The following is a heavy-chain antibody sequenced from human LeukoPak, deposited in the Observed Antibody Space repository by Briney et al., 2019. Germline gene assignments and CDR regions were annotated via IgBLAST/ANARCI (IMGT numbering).Heavy chain of an antibody. J-gene: IGHJ6*02. CDR3: ARGRFWSGYNFYYYGMDV. D-gene: IGHD3-3*01. V-gene: IGHV3-66*01. CDR1: GFAVSSNY. Sequence: GGSLRLSCAASGFAVSSNYMSWVRQAPGKGLEWVSVIYSGGSTYYADSVKGRFTISRDNSKNTLYLQMNSLRAEDTAVYYCARGRFWSGYNFYYYGMDVWGQGTTVTVSS. CDR2: IYSGGST.